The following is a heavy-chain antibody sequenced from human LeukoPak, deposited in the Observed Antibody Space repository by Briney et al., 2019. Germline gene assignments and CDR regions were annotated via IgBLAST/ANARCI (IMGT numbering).Heavy chain of an antibody. CDR3: ARAATVEY. Sequence: SETLSLTCAVYGGSFSGYYWSWIRQPPGKGLEWIGEINHSGGTNYNPSLKSRVTISVDTSKNQFSLKLSSVTAADTAVYYCARAATVEYWGQGTLVTVSS. V-gene: IGHV4-34*01. CDR1: GGSFSGYY. D-gene: IGHD4-17*01. J-gene: IGHJ4*02. CDR2: INHSGGT.